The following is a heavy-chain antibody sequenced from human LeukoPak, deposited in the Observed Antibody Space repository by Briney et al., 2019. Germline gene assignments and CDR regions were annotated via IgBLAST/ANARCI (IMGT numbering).Heavy chain of an antibody. D-gene: IGHD4-23*01. V-gene: IGHV5-51*01. J-gene: IGHJ2*01. CDR2: IYPGDSDT. CDR1: GYSFTSYW. CDR3: ARHNYGGNSLYWYFDL. Sequence: LGESLKISCKGSGYSFTSYWIGWVRQMPGKGLEWMGIIYPGDSDTKYSPSFQGQVTISADNSITTAYLQWSSLKASDTAMYYCARHNYGGNSLYWYFDLWGRGTLVTVSS.